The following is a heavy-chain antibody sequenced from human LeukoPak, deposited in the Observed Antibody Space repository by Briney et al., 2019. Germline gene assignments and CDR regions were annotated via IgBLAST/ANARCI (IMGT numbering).Heavy chain of an antibody. Sequence: GRTLRLSCAASGFTFSSYGMHWVRQAPGKGLEWGAVISYHESNKYYADSVNARFTISRDNSKTTLYLQMNSLRAEDTAVYYCAKDRWFGEYNFDYWGQGTLVTVSS. D-gene: IGHD3-10*01. CDR1: GFTFSSYG. CDR2: ISYHESNK. V-gene: IGHV3-30*18. J-gene: IGHJ4*02. CDR3: AKDRWFGEYNFDY.